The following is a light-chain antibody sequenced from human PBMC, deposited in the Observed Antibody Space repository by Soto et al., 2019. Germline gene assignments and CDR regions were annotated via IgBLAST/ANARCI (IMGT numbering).Light chain of an antibody. CDR1: SSDVGGYNY. Sequence: QSVLTQPPSASGSPGQSVTISCTGTSSDVGGYNYVSWYQQHPGKAPKLMIYEVSKRPSGVPYRFSGSKSGNTASLTVSGLQAEDEADYFCSSYAGSNRVFGGGTKLTAL. V-gene: IGLV2-8*01. J-gene: IGLJ2*01. CDR2: EVS. CDR3: SSYAGSNRV.